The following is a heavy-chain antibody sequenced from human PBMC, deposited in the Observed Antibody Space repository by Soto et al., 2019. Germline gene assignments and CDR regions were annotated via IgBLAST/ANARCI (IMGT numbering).Heavy chain of an antibody. Sequence: QVQLVQSGAEVKKPGASVKVSCKASGYTFTIYDINWVRQATGQGLEWMGWMSPHSGNTGYAQKFQGRVTMTRNTSISTAYMELSSLRSEDTAVYYCARERTGTTSMDVWGQGTTVTVSS. V-gene: IGHV1-8*01. CDR1: GYTFTIYD. CDR2: MSPHSGNT. CDR3: ARERTGTTSMDV. D-gene: IGHD1-1*01. J-gene: IGHJ6*02.